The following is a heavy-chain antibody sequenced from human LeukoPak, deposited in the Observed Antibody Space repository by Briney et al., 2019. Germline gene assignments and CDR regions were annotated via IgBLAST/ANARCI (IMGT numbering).Heavy chain of an antibody. CDR1: GFIFSSYS. CDR2: ISSRSDTI. D-gene: IGHD2-15*01. V-gene: IGHV3-48*01. J-gene: IGHJ4*02. Sequence: GGSLRLSCAASGFIFSSYSMTWVRQAPGKGLEWVSYISSRSDTIYYADSVKGRFIISRDNAKNSLYLQMKSLRAEDTAVYYCARPHCSGATCYSRYFDDWGQGTLVTVSS. CDR3: ARPHCSGATCYSRYFDD.